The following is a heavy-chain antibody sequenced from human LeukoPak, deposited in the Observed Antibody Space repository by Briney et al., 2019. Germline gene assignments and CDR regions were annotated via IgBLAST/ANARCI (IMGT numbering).Heavy chain of an antibody. CDR3: ASTQKSGWYETPPDY. V-gene: IGHV1-2*02. D-gene: IGHD6-19*01. CDR1: GYTFTGYY. CDR2: INPNSGGT. Sequence: ASVKVSCTASGYTFTGYYMHWVRQAPGQGLEWMGWINPNSGGTNYAQKFQGRVTMTRDTSISTAYMELSRLGSDDTAVYYCASTQKSGWYETPPDYWGQGTLVTVSS. J-gene: IGHJ4*02.